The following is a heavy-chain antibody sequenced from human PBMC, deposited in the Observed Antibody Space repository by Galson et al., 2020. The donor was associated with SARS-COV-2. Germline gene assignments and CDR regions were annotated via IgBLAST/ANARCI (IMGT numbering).Heavy chain of an antibody. Sequence: SGPTLVKPTQTLTLTCTFSGFSLSTSGMCVSWIRQPPGKALEWLARIDWDDDKYYSTSLKTRLTISKDTSKNQVVLTMTNMDPEDTARYYCALMVGVGSFLDYWGQGTLVTVSS. V-gene: IGHV2-70*11. CDR1: GFSLSTSGMC. CDR3: ALMVGVGSFLDY. D-gene: IGHD3-10*01. J-gene: IGHJ4*02. CDR2: IDWDDDK.